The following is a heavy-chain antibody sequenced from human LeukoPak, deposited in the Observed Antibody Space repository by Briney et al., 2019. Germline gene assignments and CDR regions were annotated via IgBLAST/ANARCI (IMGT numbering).Heavy chain of an antibody. CDR1: GFTFSSYA. J-gene: IGHJ6*02. Sequence: GGSLRLSCAASGFTFSSYAMSWVRQAPGKGLEWVGRTRNKAKSYTTEYAASVKGRFTISRDDSKNSLYLQMNSLKTEDTAVYYCARERDYYYGMDVWGQGTTVTVSS. V-gene: IGHV3-72*01. CDR2: TRNKAKSYTT. CDR3: ARERDYYYGMDV.